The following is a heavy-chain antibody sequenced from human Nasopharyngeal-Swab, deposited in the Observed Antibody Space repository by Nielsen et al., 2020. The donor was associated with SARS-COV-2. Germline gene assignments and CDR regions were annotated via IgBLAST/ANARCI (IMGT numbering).Heavy chain of an antibody. CDR1: GFMISSYW. J-gene: IGHJ4*02. Sequence: PGGSLRLSCAASGFMISSYWMSWVRQAPGKGLEWVANIKQDGSEKHYVGSVKGRFTISRDNAKNSLYLQMSSLRADDTSVYYCARDATAAAGSFDSWGQGTLVTVSS. V-gene: IGHV3-7*01. CDR3: ARDATAAAGSFDS. D-gene: IGHD6-13*01. CDR2: IKQDGSEK.